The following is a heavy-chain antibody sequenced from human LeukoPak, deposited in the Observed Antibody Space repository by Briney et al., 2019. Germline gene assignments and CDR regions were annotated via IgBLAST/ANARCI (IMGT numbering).Heavy chain of an antibody. V-gene: IGHV4-34*01. CDR1: GGSFSGYY. J-gene: IGHJ3*02. CDR3: ARGARRRLTRGRSDAFDI. CDR2: INHSGST. Sequence: KPSETLSLTCAVYGGSFSGYYWSWIRQPPGKGLEWIGEINHSGSTNYNPSLKSRVTISVDTSKNQFSLKLSSVTAADTAVYYCARGARRRLTRGRSDAFDIWGQGTMVTVSS. D-gene: IGHD2-15*01.